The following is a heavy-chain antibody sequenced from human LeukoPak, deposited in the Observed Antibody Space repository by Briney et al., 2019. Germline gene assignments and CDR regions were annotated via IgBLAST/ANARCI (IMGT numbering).Heavy chain of an antibody. CDR2: IYHSGST. D-gene: IGHD6-19*01. CDR1: GGSISSTNW. V-gene: IGHV4-4*02. CDR3: VANGWYALDI. J-gene: IGHJ3*02. Sequence: PSGTLSLTCAVSGGSISSTNWWSWVRQSRGKGLEWIGEIYHSGSTNYKPSLRSRVTRSVDKSENQFSLNLSSVTAADTAVYYCVANGWYALDIWGQGTMVTVSS.